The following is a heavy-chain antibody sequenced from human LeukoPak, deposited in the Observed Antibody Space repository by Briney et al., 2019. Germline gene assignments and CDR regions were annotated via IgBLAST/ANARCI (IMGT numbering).Heavy chain of an antibody. Sequence: GGSLRLSCAASGFTFSSYWMSWVRQAPGKGLEWVANIKQDGSEKYYVDSVKGRFTISRDNSKNTLYLQMNSLRAEDTAVYYCARDSKRIVGATGFYYFDYGGQGTLVTVSS. CDR1: GFTFSSYW. CDR2: IKQDGSEK. D-gene: IGHD1-26*01. V-gene: IGHV3-7*01. J-gene: IGHJ4*02. CDR3: ARDSKRIVGATGFYYFDY.